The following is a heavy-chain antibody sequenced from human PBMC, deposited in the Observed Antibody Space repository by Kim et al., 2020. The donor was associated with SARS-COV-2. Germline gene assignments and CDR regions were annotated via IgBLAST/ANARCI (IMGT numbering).Heavy chain of an antibody. CDR1: GYTFTDYY. CDR2: INPNSGGT. J-gene: IGHJ4*02. CDR3: ARSSLTIFGVVTISLSAYDY. Sequence: ASVKVSCKASGYTFTDYYMHWVRQAPGQGLEWMGRINPNSGGTNYAQKFQGRVTMTRDTSISTAYMELSRLRSDDTAVYYCARSSLTIFGVVTISLSAYDYWGQGTLVTVSS. D-gene: IGHD3-3*01. V-gene: IGHV1-2*06.